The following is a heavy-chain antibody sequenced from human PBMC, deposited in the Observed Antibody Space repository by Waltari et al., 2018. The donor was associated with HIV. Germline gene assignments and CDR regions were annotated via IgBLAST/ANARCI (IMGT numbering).Heavy chain of an antibody. J-gene: IGHJ3*01. CDR3: ARGSPTLQFYDDFSGYLDAFDV. D-gene: IGHD3-22*01. CDR2: NNQSGNI. CDR1: GGSFSAYY. Sequence: QVQLQQWGAGLLKPSETLSLTCAVSGGSFSAYYWSWIRQTPGKGLEWLGENNQSGNIHQSPSLKSRLTISVDPSKNQFSLKMTSMTAADTAVYYCARGSPTLQFYDDFSGYLDAFDVWGHGTMVTVSS. V-gene: IGHV4-34*01.